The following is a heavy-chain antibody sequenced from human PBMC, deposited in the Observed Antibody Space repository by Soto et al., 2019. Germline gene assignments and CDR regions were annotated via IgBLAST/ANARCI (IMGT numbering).Heavy chain of an antibody. V-gene: IGHV3-23*01. D-gene: IGHD3-16*02. CDR3: AKESGELASYSWFGP. CDR2: ISGSGDSA. CDR1: GFTFGNYA. J-gene: IGHJ5*02. Sequence: EVQLLESGGGLVQPGGSLRLSCAASGFTFGNYAMTWVRQAPGKGLDWVSAISGSGDSAYYAGSVKGRFTISRDNSKNTLYLQMSSLRVDDTALYYCAKESGELASYSWFGPWGQGTLVTVSS.